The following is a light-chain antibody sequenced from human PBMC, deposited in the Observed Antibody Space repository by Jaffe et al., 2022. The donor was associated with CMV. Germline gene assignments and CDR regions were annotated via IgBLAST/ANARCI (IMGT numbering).Light chain of an antibody. CDR1: SSNIGAGYD. CDR3: QSYDSSLSGL. V-gene: IGLV1-40*01. CDR2: GNS. Sequence: QSVLTQPPSVSGAPGQRVTISCTGSSSNIGAGYDVNWYQQLPGTAPKLLIYGNSNRPSGVPDRFSASKSGTSASLAITGLQAEDEADYYCQSYDSSLSGLFGGGTKLTVL. J-gene: IGLJ3*02.